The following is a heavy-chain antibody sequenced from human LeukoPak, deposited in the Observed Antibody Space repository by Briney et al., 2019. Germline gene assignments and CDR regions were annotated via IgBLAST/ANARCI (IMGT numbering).Heavy chain of an antibody. CDR3: AREGDLYCSSTSCYNNYYYYGMDV. D-gene: IGHD2-2*02. V-gene: IGHV1-2*02. CDR1: VYTFTGYY. Sequence: ASVKVSCKASVYTFTGYYMHWVRQAPGQGLEWMGWSNPNSGGTNYAQKFQGRVTMTRDTSISTAYVELSRLRSDDTAVYYCAREGDLYCSSTSCYNNYYYYGMDVWGQGTTVTVSS. J-gene: IGHJ6*02. CDR2: SNPNSGGT.